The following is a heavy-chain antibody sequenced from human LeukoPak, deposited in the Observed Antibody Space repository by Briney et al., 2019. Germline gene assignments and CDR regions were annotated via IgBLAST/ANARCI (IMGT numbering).Heavy chain of an antibody. CDR3: ARGSSSWYHEGPRRYYYYMDV. J-gene: IGHJ6*03. CDR2: INHSGST. D-gene: IGHD6-13*01. CDR1: GGSFSGYY. V-gene: IGHV4-34*01. Sequence: SETLSLTCAVYGGSFSGYYWSWIRQPPGKGLEWIGEINHSGSTNYNPSLKSRATISVDTSKNQFSLKLSSVTAADTAVYYCARGSSSWYHEGPRRYYYYMDVWGKGTTVTVSS.